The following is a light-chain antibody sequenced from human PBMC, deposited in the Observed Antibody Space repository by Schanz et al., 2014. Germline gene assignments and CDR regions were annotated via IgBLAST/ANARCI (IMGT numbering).Light chain of an antibody. J-gene: IGKJ5*01. CDR3: QQLNGYPIT. CDR2: DAS. Sequence: DIQLTQSPSSLSASVGARVTITCQASEDINNSLNWYQQRPGKAPKLLIYDASNLETGVPSRFSGSGSGTEFTLTISSLQPEDFATYYCQQLNGYPITFGQGTRLEIK. V-gene: IGKV1-33*01. CDR1: EDINNS.